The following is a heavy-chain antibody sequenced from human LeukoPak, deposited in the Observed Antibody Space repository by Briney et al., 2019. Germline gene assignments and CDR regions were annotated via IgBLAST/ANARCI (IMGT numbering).Heavy chain of an antibody. Sequence: ASVKVSCKASGYTFTSYDINWVRQATGQGLEWMGWINPNSGGANYAQKFQGRVTMTRDTSISTAYMELSRLRSDDTAVYYCARNIVVVVAAPFDYWGQGTLVTVSS. CDR3: ARNIVVVVAAPFDY. CDR2: INPNSGGA. CDR1: GYTFTSYD. J-gene: IGHJ4*02. D-gene: IGHD2-15*01. V-gene: IGHV1-2*02.